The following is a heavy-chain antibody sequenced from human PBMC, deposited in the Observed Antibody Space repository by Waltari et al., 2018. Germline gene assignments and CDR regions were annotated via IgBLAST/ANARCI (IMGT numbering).Heavy chain of an antibody. J-gene: IGHJ4*02. V-gene: IGHV4-59*11. Sequence: VQLQESGPGLVKPSETLSLTCTVSGGSISSHYWSWIRQPPGKGLEWIGYIYYSGSTNYNPSLKSRVTISVDASKNQFSLKLSSVTAADTAVYYCARDGSGWSFDYWGQGTLVTVSS. CDR2: IYYSGST. CDR3: ARDGSGWSFDY. CDR1: GGSISSHY. D-gene: IGHD6-19*01.